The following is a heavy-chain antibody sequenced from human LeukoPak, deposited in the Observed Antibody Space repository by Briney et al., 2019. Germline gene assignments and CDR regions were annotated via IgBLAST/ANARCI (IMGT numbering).Heavy chain of an antibody. D-gene: IGHD5-24*01. Sequence: GGSLRLSCAASGFTFISYAMSWVRQAPGKGLEWVSAISRSGGSTYYADSVKGRFTISRDNSKNTLYLQMNSLRAEDTAVYYCARDHRDGWLVDYFDYWGQGTLVTVSS. CDR3: ARDHRDGWLVDYFDY. CDR1: GFTFISYA. J-gene: IGHJ4*02. V-gene: IGHV3-23*01. CDR2: ISRSGGST.